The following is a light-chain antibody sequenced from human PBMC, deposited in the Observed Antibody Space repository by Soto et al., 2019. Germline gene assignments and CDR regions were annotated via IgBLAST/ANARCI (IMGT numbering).Light chain of an antibody. Sequence: DIQMTQSPSTLSASVVDRVTVTCRASQSVGTWLAWYQQKPGKAPKLLIFDASSLESGTPSRFSGRRSGTQFTLTINGLQPDDFATYYCQQYDNYKPLTFGGGTKVDIK. CDR3: QQYDNYKPLT. J-gene: IGKJ4*01. V-gene: IGKV1-5*01. CDR1: QSVGTW. CDR2: DAS.